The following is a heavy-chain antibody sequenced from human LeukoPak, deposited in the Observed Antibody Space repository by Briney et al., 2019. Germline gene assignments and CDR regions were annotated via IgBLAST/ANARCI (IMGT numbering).Heavy chain of an antibody. J-gene: IGHJ4*02. Sequence: ASVKVSCKVSGYTLTELSMHWVRQAPGKGLEWMGGFDPEDGETIYAQKFQGRVTMTEDTSTDTAYMELSSLRSEDTAVYYCATLVGYSYGYGFDYWGQGTWVTVSP. CDR3: ATLVGYSYGYGFDY. V-gene: IGHV1-24*01. CDR2: FDPEDGET. D-gene: IGHD5-18*01. CDR1: GYTLTELS.